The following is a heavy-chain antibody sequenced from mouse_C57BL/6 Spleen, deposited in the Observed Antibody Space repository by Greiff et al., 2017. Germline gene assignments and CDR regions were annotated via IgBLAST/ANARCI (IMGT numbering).Heavy chain of an antibody. Sequence: VQLKQSGPELVKPGASVKIPCKASGYTFTDYNMDWVKQSHGKSLEWIGDINPNNGGTIYNQKFKGKATLTVDKSSSTAYMELRSLTSEDTAVYYCARVGYDYDASFAYWGQGTLVTVSA. CDR1: GYTFTDYN. CDR3: ARVGYDYDASFAY. V-gene: IGHV1-18*01. J-gene: IGHJ3*01. D-gene: IGHD2-4*01. CDR2: INPNNGGT.